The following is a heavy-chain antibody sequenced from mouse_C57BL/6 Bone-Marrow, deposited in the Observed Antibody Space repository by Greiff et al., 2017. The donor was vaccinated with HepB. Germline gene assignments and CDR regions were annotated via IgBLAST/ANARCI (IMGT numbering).Heavy chain of an antibody. Sequence: QVQLQQSGAELARPGASVKLSCKASGYTFTSYGISWVKQRTGQGLEWIGEIYPRSGNTHYNEKFKGKATLTADKSSSPAYMELRSLASEGSAVYFCARSGLSAYYYGSRYGYWGQGTTLTVSS. V-gene: IGHV1-81*01. D-gene: IGHD1-1*01. CDR2: IYPRSGNT. CDR1: GYTFTSYG. J-gene: IGHJ2*01. CDR3: ARSGLSAYYYGSRYGY.